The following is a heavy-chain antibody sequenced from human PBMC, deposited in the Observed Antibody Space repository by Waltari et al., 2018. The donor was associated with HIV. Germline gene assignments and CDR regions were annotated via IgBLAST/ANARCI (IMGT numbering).Heavy chain of an antibody. CDR3: VRVSKCSVWHDFVY. CDR2: INHSGYT. J-gene: IGHJ4*02. Sequence: VQLQQWGAGLLKPSETLSLTCAVYGGSFSGYFWTWICQRPGKGLEWIGEINHSGYTIYSPSLKFLLTIPVDTSRNQFALMLSSVTAAASAVYFCVRVSKCSVWHDFVYWGLGTLVTVSS. D-gene: IGHD6-19*01. V-gene: IGHV4-34*01. CDR1: GGSFSGYF.